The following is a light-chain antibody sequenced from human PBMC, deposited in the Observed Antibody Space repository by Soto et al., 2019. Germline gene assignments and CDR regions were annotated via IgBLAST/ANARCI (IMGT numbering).Light chain of an antibody. CDR3: QQYNSYSPYT. CDR1: QSISSW. Sequence: DIQMTQSPSTLSASVGDRVTITCRASQSISSWLAWYQQKPGKAPKLLIYDASSLEGGVPSSFSGSGSGTEFTLTISSLQPDDFATDYWQQYNSYSPYTFGQGTKLEIK. J-gene: IGKJ2*01. V-gene: IGKV1-5*01. CDR2: DAS.